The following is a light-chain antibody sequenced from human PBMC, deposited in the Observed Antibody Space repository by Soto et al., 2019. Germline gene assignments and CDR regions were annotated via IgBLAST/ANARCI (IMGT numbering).Light chain of an antibody. CDR3: QHYNSYSEA. J-gene: IGKJ1*01. Sequence: DIQMTQSPSTLSGSVGDRVTITCRASQTISSWLAWYQQKPGKAPNLLIYKASTLKSGVPSRCSGSGSGTEFTRTISSLQPDDFETYYCQHYNSYSEAFGQGNKVDLK. CDR1: QTISSW. V-gene: IGKV1-5*03. CDR2: KAS.